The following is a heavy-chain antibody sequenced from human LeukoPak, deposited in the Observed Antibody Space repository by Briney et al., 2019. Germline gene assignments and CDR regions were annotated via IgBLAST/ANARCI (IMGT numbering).Heavy chain of an antibody. D-gene: IGHD1-26*01. CDR1: GYSLTTHC. Sequence: GESLKIFCNASGYSLTTHCIGWVRQMPGESLEWMGSIVPGVSDTPYSPSFQGQVTMSAAKSVSTAYRQWSSLEPSDTAFYYCARLGATGFDSWGQGTLVTVSS. CDR3: ARLGATGFDS. V-gene: IGHV5-51*01. CDR2: IVPGVSDT. J-gene: IGHJ5*01.